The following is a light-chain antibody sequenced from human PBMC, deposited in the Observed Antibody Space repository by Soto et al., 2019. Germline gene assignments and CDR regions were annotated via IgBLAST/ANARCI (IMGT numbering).Light chain of an antibody. CDR1: SSDVGGYNY. CDR2: EVN. CDR3: SSYTNSPTLVL. V-gene: IGLV2-14*01. J-gene: IGLJ2*01. Sequence: QSVLTQPASVSGSPGQSITISCTGTSSDVGGYNYVSWYQQHPGKAPKLMIYEVNNRPSGVSNRFSGSKSGNTASLTISGLQAEDEADYYCSSYTNSPTLVLFGGGTQLTVL.